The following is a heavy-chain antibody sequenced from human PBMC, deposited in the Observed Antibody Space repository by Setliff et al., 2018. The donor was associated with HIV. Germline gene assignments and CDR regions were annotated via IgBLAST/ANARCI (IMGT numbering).Heavy chain of an antibody. CDR3: ARVAGMGYFDY. Sequence: SETLSLTCTVSGGSISSGSYYWSWIRQPPGKGLEWSGYIYTSGSTNYNPSLKSRVTLSVDTSKNQFSLKLTSVTAADTAVYYCARVAGMGYFDYWGQGTLVTVSS. CDR2: IYTSGST. CDR1: GGSISSGSYY. V-gene: IGHV4-61*01. D-gene: IGHD2-8*01. J-gene: IGHJ4*02.